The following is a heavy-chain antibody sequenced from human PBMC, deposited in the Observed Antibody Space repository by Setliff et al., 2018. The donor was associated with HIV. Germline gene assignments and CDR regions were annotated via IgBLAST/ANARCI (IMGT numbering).Heavy chain of an antibody. D-gene: IGHD3-22*01. CDR1: GFTFDDYG. CDR3: ARAPLYDSSGYPLVYWYFDP. J-gene: IGHJ2*01. CDR2: INWNGGRT. Sequence: GGSLRLSCAASGFTFDDYGMSWVRQAPGKGLEWVSGINWNGGRTAYADSVKGRFTISRDKAKNSLYLQMNSLRAEDTALYYCARAPLYDSSGYPLVYWYFDPWGRGTLVTVSS. V-gene: IGHV3-20*04.